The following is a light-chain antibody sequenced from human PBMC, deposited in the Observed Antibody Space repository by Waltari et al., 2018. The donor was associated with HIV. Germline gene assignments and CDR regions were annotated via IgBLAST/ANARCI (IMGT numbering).Light chain of an antibody. V-gene: IGKV1-9*01. Sequence: IQLTQSPSFLSASVGDRVRITCRATQGVGSYLAWYQKKPGKAPKLLIYAVSVLQSGVPSRFSGRGSGTEFTLTISGLQPEDLATYYCQQLKTYPVTFGGGTKVDSK. CDR2: AVS. CDR3: QQLKTYPVT. CDR1: QGVGSY. J-gene: IGKJ4*01.